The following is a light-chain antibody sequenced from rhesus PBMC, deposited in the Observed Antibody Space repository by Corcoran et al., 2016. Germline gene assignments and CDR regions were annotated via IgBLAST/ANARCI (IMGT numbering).Light chain of an antibody. J-gene: IGKJ4*01. CDR2: SAY. CDR1: ESVGSY. Sequence: EIVMTQSPATLSLSPGETATLSCRASESVGSYLAWYQQKPGQAPKLLVHSAYFRGTGIPDRFSGSVSRTEFTLTISSLEPEDVGVYHCQQYNDFLLTFGGGTKVELK. V-gene: IGKV3-40*03. CDR3: QQYNDFLLT.